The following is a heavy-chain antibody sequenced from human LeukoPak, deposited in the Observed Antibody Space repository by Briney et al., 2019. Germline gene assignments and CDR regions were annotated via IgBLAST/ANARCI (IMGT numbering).Heavy chain of an antibody. V-gene: IGHV3-53*01. CDR2: IYSGDTT. CDR1: GFTVSGNY. J-gene: IGHJ6*04. D-gene: IGHD3-10*02. Sequence: PGGSLRLSCAVSGFTVSGNYMSWVRQAPGKGLEWVSLIYSGDTTLYADSVKGRFTISRDNAKNSLYLQMNSLRAEDTAVYYCAELGITMIGGVWGKGTTVTISS. CDR3: AELGITMIGGV.